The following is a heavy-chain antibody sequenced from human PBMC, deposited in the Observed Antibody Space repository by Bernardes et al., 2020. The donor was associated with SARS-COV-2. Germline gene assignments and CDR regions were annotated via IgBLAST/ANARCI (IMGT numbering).Heavy chain of an antibody. CDR1: GYTFTSYT. Sequence: ASVKVSCKASGYTFTSYTFTWVRQAPGQGLEWMGWISTYNGDTKYAQKFQGRITMTTDTSTSTAYMELRSLRSDDTAVYYCARDRGSVRTGFDYWGQGTLVTVFS. CDR2: ISTYNGDT. D-gene: IGHD1-1*01. CDR3: ARDRGSVRTGFDY. J-gene: IGHJ4*02. V-gene: IGHV1-18*04.